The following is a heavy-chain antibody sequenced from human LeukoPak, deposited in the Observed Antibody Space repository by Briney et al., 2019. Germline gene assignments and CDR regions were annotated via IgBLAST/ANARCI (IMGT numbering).Heavy chain of an antibody. D-gene: IGHD6-13*01. Sequence: SETLSLTCTVSGGSISSYYWSWIRQPPGKGLEWIGYIYYSGSTNYNPSLKSRVTTSVDTSTNQFSLKLSSVTAADTAVYYCARSLLIAAGGTDRTVKFYMDVWGKGTTVIVSS. V-gene: IGHV4-59*08. CDR3: ARSLLIAAGGTDRTVKFYMDV. CDR1: GGSISSYY. CDR2: IYYSGST. J-gene: IGHJ6*03.